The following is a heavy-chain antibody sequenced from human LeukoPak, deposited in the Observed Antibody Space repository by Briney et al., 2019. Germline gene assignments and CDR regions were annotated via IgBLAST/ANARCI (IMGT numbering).Heavy chain of an antibody. CDR1: GYTFTGYY. J-gene: IGHJ5*02. Sequence: WASVKVSCKASGYTFTGYYMHWVRQAPGQGLEWMGWINPNSGGTNYAQKFQGRVTMTRDTSISTAYMELSRLRSDDTAVYYCARAPPTYSSSSLLRTNVNWFDPWGQGTLVTVSS. V-gene: IGHV1-2*02. CDR3: ARAPPTYSSSSLLRTNVNWFDP. D-gene: IGHD6-6*01. CDR2: INPNSGGT.